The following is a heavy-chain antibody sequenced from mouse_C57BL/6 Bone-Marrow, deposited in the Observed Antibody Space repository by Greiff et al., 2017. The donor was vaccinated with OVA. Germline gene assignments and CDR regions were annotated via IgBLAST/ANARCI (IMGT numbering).Heavy chain of an antibody. CDR3: ARPTVVGRGYFDV. CDR2: IYPGDGDT. CDR1: GYAFSSYW. V-gene: IGHV1-80*01. J-gene: IGHJ1*03. D-gene: IGHD1-1*01. Sequence: VQLKQSGAELVKPGASVKISCKASGYAFSSYWMNWVKRGPGKGLGGIGQIYPGDGDTNYNGKFKGKATLTADKSSSTAYMQLSSLTSEDSAVYFCARPTVVGRGYFDVWGTGTTVTVSS.